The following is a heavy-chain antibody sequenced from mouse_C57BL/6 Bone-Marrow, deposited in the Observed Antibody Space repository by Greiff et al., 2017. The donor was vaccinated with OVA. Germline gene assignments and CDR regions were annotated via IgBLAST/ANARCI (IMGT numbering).Heavy chain of an antibody. CDR2: IYPRSGNT. D-gene: IGHD2-2*01. CDR1: GYTFTSYG. J-gene: IGHJ1*03. V-gene: IGHV1-81*01. Sequence: QVQLQQSGAELARPGASVKLSCKASGYTFTSYGISWVKQRPGQGLEWIGEIYPRSGNTYYNEKFKGKATLTADKSSSTAYMELRSLTSEDSAVYFCARGGYYGYDHWYFDVWGTGTTVTVSS. CDR3: ARGGYYGYDHWYFDV.